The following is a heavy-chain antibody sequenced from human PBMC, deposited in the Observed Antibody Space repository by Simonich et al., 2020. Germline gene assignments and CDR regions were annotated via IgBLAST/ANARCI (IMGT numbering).Heavy chain of an antibody. V-gene: IGHV1-18*01. CDR1: GYTFTSYG. J-gene: IGHJ4*02. Sequence: QVQLVQSGAEVKKPGASVKVSCKASGYTFTSYGISWVRQAPGQGLEWMGWISAYNGNTNYEPKLQGRVTMTTDTSTSTAYMELRSLRSDDTAVYYCARASRGTWWYYYFDYWGQGTLVTVSS. CDR3: ARASRGTWWYYYFDY. CDR2: ISAYNGNT. D-gene: IGHD2-15*01.